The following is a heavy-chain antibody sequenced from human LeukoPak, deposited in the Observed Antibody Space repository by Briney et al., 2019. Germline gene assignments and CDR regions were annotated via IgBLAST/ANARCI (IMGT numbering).Heavy chain of an antibody. CDR2: FYPGGSET. Sequence: GESLKTSFKGSGYLFTSYWIAWVRQIPGKGLEWRGIFYPGGSETIFSPCFQGQVTISADQSISTAYLQWSSLKASDAAMYYCARHGLGMLRDPYYCYYYLDVWGKGTTVTVCS. D-gene: IGHD3-10*01. V-gene: IGHV5-51*01. J-gene: IGHJ6*03. CDR1: GYLFTSYW. CDR3: ARHGLGMLRDPYYCYYYLDV.